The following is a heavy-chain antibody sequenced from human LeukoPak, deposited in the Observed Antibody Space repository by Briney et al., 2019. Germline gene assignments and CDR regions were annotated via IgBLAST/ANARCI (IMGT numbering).Heavy chain of an antibody. CDR3: ARSSAHAAMPFDY. CDR1: GGSISTYY. V-gene: IGHV4-59*08. CDR2: IYYSGST. D-gene: IGHD2-2*01. Sequence: SGTLSLTCTVSGGSISTYYWSWIRQPPGRGLEWVGSIYYSGSTNYNASLKSRLTISVDTSKKQFSLKLSSVTAADTAVYYCARSSAHAAMPFDYWGQGTLVTVSS. J-gene: IGHJ4*02.